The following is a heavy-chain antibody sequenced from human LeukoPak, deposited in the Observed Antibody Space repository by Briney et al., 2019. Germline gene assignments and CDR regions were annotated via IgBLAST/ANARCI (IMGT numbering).Heavy chain of an antibody. D-gene: IGHD2-2*01. Sequence: KPSETLSLTCTVSGGSIRNYYWTWIRQPPGKGLEWLGYIYYSGSTNYNPSLKSRVTISVDTSKNQFSLNLISVTAADTAVYYCARRHCSSTNCYGDAFDIWGQGTMVTVSS. CDR2: IYYSGST. J-gene: IGHJ3*02. V-gene: IGHV4-59*08. CDR3: ARRHCSSTNCYGDAFDI. CDR1: GGSIRNYY.